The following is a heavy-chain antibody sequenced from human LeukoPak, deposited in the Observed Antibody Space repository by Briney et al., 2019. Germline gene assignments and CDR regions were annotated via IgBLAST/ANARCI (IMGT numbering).Heavy chain of an antibody. CDR3: ARYGLRSSVGYWFDP. Sequence: GGSLRLSCAASGFTVSSNYMSWVRQAPGKGLEWVSVISSGGSTYYADSVKGRFTISRDNSKNTLYLQMNSLRAEDTAVYYCARYGLRSSVGYWFDPWGQGTLVTVSS. V-gene: IGHV3-53*01. CDR1: GFTVSSNY. D-gene: IGHD5-12*01. CDR2: ISSGGST. J-gene: IGHJ5*02.